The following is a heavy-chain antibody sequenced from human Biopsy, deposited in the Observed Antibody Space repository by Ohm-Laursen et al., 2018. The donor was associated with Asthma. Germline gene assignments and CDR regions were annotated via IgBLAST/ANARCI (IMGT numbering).Heavy chain of an antibody. CDR2: INSVFGTT. Sequence: SVKVSCKSPGGTFNTYVTGWVRQAPGQGLEWMGGINSVFGTTTYPQKFQDRVTITADDSTSTVYMELTSLRSEDTAVYYCARKAGSCISRTCYSLDFWGQGTLVTVSS. V-gene: IGHV1-69*13. CDR3: ARKAGSCISRTCYSLDF. D-gene: IGHD2-2*01. J-gene: IGHJ4*02. CDR1: GGTFNTYV.